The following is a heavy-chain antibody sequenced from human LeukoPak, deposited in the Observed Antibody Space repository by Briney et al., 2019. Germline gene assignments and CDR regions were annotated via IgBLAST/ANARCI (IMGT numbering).Heavy chain of an antibody. Sequence: GGSLRLSCTASAPPITSYGMVRVRQAPGKGLEWVACITYDENIKYYADSVKGRFTIPRDNSENTLYLQMNRLRAEHSDVSYCAKEDPSHAYTLFHHWGQGTLVTVSS. J-gene: IGHJ4*02. CDR2: ITYDENIK. D-gene: IGHD5-24*01. V-gene: IGHV3-30*02. CDR1: APPITSYG. CDR3: AKEDPSHAYTLFHH.